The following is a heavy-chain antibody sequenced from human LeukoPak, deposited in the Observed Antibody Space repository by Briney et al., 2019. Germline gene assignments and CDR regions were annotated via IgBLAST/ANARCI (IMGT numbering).Heavy chain of an antibody. J-gene: IGHJ5*02. CDR1: GFTFSYYT. D-gene: IGHD5-12*01. CDR2: ISSSGYI. CDR3: ARDAYSGYDHGDNWFDP. Sequence: PGGSLRLSCAASGFTFSYYTMNWVRQAPGKGLEWVSSISSSGYIYYADSVKGRFTISRDNAKNSLYLQMNSLRAEDTAVYYCARDAYSGYDHGDNWFDPWGQGTLVTVSS. V-gene: IGHV3-69-1*02.